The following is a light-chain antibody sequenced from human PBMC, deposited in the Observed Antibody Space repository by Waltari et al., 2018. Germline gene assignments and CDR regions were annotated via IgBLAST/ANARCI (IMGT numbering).Light chain of an antibody. Sequence: DIQMTQSPSSLSASVGDRVTITCRASQSISSYLNWYQQKPGKAPKLLIYAASSLQSGVPSRFSGGGSGTDFTLTISSLQPKDFATSYGQQSYSTPRTFGQGPRWKSN. V-gene: IGKV1-39*01. CDR2: AAS. CDR1: QSISSY. J-gene: IGKJ1*01. CDR3: QQSYSTPRT.